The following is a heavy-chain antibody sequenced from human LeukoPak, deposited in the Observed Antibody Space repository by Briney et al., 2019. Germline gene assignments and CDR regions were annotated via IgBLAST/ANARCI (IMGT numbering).Heavy chain of an antibody. CDR2: ISWNSGSI. Sequence: GGSLRLSCAASGFTFDDYAMHWVRQAPGKGLEWASGISWNSGSIGYADSVKGRFTISRDNAKNSLYLQMNSLRAEDTALYYCAKVRYSSSWYGYYFDYWGQGTLVTVSS. CDR3: AKVRYSSSWYGYYFDY. D-gene: IGHD6-13*01. J-gene: IGHJ4*02. V-gene: IGHV3-9*01. CDR1: GFTFDDYA.